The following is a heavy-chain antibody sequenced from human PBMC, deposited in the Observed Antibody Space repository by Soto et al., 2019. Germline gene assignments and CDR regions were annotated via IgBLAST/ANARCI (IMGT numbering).Heavy chain of an antibody. D-gene: IGHD5-18*01. V-gene: IGHV3-23*01. J-gene: IGHJ6*02. CDR2: ISGSGGST. CDR3: AKMGPWPTRGYSYGGDV. Sequence: QSGGSLRLSCAASGFTFSSYAMSWVRQAPGKGLEWVSAISGSGGSTYYADSVKGRFTISRDNSKNTLYLQMNSLRAEDTAVYYCAKMGPWPTRGYSYGGDVWGQGTTVTVSS. CDR1: GFTFSSYA.